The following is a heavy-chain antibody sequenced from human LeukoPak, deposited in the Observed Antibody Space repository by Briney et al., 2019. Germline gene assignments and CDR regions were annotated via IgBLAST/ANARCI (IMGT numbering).Heavy chain of an antibody. Sequence: GGSLRLSCDASGFIFSDYYMSWIRQAPGKGLEWLSFISNSGSSIYYADSVKGRFTISRDNAKNSLYLQMNSLKTEDTAVYYCTREFDYWGQGTLVTVSS. CDR2: ISNSGSSI. CDR3: TREFDY. V-gene: IGHV3-11*01. J-gene: IGHJ4*02. CDR1: GFIFSDYY.